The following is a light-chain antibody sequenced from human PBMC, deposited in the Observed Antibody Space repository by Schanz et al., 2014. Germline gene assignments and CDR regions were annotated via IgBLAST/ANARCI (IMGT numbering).Light chain of an antibody. CDR1: SSNIGSNT. J-gene: IGLJ2*01. V-gene: IGLV1-44*01. CDR2: STN. Sequence: QSVLTQPPSASGTPGQRVTISCSGSSSNIGSNTVIWYQQLPGTAPKLLIHSTNQRPSGVPDRFSGSKSGTSASLAISGLQAEDEADYHCAAWDNSLNGWVFGGGTKLTVL. CDR3: AAWDNSLNGWV.